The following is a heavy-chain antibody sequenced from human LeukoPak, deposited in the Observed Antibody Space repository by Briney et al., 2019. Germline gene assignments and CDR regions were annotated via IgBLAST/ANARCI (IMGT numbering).Heavy chain of an antibody. D-gene: IGHD6-6*01. CDR1: GDSVSSNSAS. V-gene: IGHV6-1*01. Sequence: SQTLSLTCAISGDSVSSNSASWNWIRQSSSSGLEWLGRTYYRSKWYNDYAVSVKSRITINPDTSKNQFSLQLKSVTPEDTAVYYCARISSSSGLLDYWGQGTLVTVSS. CDR3: ARISSSSGLLDY. CDR2: TYYRSKWYN. J-gene: IGHJ4*02.